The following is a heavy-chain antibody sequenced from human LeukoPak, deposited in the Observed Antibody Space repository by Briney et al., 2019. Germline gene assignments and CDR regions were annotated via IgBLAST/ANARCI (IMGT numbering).Heavy chain of an antibody. CDR3: ARAEVGFLDY. J-gene: IGHJ4*02. D-gene: IGHD1-26*01. Sequence: PGGSLRLSCAASGFTFSSYAMHWVRQAPGKGLEWVAVISYDGSNKYYADSVKGRFTISRDNSKNTLYLQMNSLRAEDTAVYYCARAEVGFLDYWGQGTLVTVSS. CDR1: GFTFSSYA. V-gene: IGHV3-30-3*01. CDR2: ISYDGSNK.